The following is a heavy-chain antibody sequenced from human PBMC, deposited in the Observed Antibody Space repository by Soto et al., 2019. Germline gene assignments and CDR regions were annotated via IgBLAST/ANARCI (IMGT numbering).Heavy chain of an antibody. CDR3: ARVRFFLVGGDPLDF. CDR1: GYTFTDHY. J-gene: IGHJ4*02. Sequence: QVQLVQSGAEVKKPGASVKVSCQVSGYTFTDHYLHWVRQAPGHGLEWMGWINAGDGDTNYAQKFQGRISMTRDTSIKTAYLELSRLTSVDTAVYYCARVRFFLVGGDPLDFWGQGTLVSVSS. CDR2: INAGDGDT. D-gene: IGHD3-10*01. V-gene: IGHV1-2*02.